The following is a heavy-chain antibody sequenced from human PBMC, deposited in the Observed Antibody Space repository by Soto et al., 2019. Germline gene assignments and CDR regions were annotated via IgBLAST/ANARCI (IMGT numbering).Heavy chain of an antibody. Sequence: QVQLLQSGAEVKKPGASVKVSCKASGYTFTRDQIHWVRQAPGQGLEWMGMIDPSGGKTNYAQKFQGRVTMSRETSTSTVYMALSSLRSEDTAIYFCARFMRSLLSITALDTWGQGALVTVSS. CDR1: GYTFTRDQ. CDR3: ARFMRSLLSITALDT. CDR2: IDPSGGKT. J-gene: IGHJ4*02. V-gene: IGHV1-46*01. D-gene: IGHD3-10*01.